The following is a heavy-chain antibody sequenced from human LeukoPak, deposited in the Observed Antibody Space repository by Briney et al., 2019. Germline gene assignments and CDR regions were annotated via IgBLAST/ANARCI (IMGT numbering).Heavy chain of an antibody. CDR2: IYTSGST. J-gene: IGHJ6*03. Sequence: PSETLSLTCTVSGGSISSGSYYWSWIRQPAGKGLEWIGRIYTSGSTNYNPSLKSRVTISVDTSKNQFSLKLSSVTAADTAVYYCARDRYGSGSYFAVWGKGTTVTISS. D-gene: IGHD3-10*01. CDR1: GGSISSGSYY. CDR3: ARDRYGSGSYFAV. V-gene: IGHV4-61*02.